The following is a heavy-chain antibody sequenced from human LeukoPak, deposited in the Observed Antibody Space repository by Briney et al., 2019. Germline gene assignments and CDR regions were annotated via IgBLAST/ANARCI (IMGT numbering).Heavy chain of an antibody. D-gene: IGHD5-12*01. CDR2: INPNNGGT. CDR1: GYTFTGYY. J-gene: IGHJ4*02. Sequence: ASVKISCKASGYTFTGYYIHWVRQAPGQGLEWMGWINPNNGGTNYAQKFQGRVTMTRDTSISTAYMELNRLTSDDTAVYYCARDKYTGYETFDYWGQGTPVTVSS. CDR3: ARDKYTGYETFDY. V-gene: IGHV1-2*02.